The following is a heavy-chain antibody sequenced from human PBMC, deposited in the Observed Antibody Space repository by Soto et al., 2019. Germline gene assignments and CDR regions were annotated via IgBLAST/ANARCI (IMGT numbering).Heavy chain of an antibody. CDR1: GGSIRSSNYH. Sequence: SETLSLTCTVSGGSIRSSNYHWGWIRQPPGKGLEWIASIYYSGSTYYSPSLNSRVTISVDTSKNQFSLNLSSVTAADTAVYFCARHDLIAVAAFIEYWGLGTLVTVS. CDR2: IYYSGST. J-gene: IGHJ4*02. D-gene: IGHD6-19*01. V-gene: IGHV4-39*01. CDR3: ARHDLIAVAAFIEY.